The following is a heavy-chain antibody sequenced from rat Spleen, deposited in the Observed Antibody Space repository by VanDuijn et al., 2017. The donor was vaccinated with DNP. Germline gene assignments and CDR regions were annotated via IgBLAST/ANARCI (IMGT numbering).Heavy chain of an antibody. Sequence: EVQLVESGGGLVQPGRSLKLSCEASGFTFSDYNMAWVRQAPKKGLEWVATISYDGTVTYYRDSVKGRFTISRDNAKSTLYLQMDSLRSDDTATYYCTRGGHTTGLNWFVYWGQGTLVTVSS. D-gene: IGHD1-9*01. J-gene: IGHJ3*01. V-gene: IGHV5-7*01. CDR2: ISYDGTVT. CDR3: TRGGHTTGLNWFVY. CDR1: GFTFSDYN.